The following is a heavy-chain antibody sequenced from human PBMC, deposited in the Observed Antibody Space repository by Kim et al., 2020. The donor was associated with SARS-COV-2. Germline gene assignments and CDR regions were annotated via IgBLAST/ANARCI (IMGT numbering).Heavy chain of an antibody. J-gene: IGHJ5*02. V-gene: IGHV3-30*03. Sequence: GGSLRLSCAASGFTFSSHVMHWVRQAPGKGLEWVALISYEGSTQKYTDSVKGRFTVSRDNSKNTLFLQMNSLTPEDTAVYYCSWNLVGYTDLGPWGQVTLVTVSS. D-gene: IGHD5-12*01. CDR3: SWNLVGYTDLGP. CDR1: GFTFSSHV. CDR2: ISYEGSTQ.